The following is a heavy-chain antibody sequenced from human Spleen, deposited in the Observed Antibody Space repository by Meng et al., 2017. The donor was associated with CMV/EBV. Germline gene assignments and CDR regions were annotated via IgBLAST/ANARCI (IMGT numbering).Heavy chain of an antibody. CDR2: INHSGSS. CDR1: GGSFSGHY. Sequence: SETLSLTCAVYGGSFSGHYWSWIRQPPGKGLDWIGEINHSGSSNYNPSLKSRVTISIDTSKNKFSLRLSSVTAADTAVYYCARGRSSWSTWGQGTMVTVSS. V-gene: IGHV4-34*01. CDR3: ARGRSSWST. J-gene: IGHJ3*01. D-gene: IGHD6-13*01.